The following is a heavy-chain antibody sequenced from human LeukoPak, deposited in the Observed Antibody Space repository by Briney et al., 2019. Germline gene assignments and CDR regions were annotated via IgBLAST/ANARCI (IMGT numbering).Heavy chain of an antibody. V-gene: IGHV3-21*01. CDR1: GFTFSSYS. CDR3: ARGRHGFGELGYGMDV. Sequence: GGSLRLSCAASGFTFSSYSMTWARQAPGKGLEWVSSISSSSSYIYYADSVKGRFTISRDNAKNSLYLQMNSLRAEDTAVFYCARGRHGFGELGYGMDVWGQGTTVSVSS. CDR2: ISSSSSYI. D-gene: IGHD3-10*01. J-gene: IGHJ6*02.